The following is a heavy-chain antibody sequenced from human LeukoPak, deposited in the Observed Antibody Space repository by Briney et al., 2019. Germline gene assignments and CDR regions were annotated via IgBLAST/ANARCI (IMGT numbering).Heavy chain of an antibody. Sequence: PSETLSLTCTVSGGSISSYYWSWIRQPPGKGLEWIGYIYYSGSTNYNPCLKSRVTISVDTSKNQFSLKLSSVTAADTAVYYCARDPGYCSGGSCYRSNYFDYWGQGTLVTVSS. D-gene: IGHD2-15*01. CDR2: IYYSGST. V-gene: IGHV4-59*01. CDR1: GGSISSYY. J-gene: IGHJ4*02. CDR3: ARDPGYCSGGSCYRSNYFDY.